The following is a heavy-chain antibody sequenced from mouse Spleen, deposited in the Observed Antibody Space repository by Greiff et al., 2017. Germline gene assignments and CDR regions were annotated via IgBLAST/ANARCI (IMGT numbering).Heavy chain of an antibody. CDR1: GFTFSDYY. J-gene: IGHJ3*01. Sequence: EVMLVESGGGLVQPGGSLKLSCATSGFTFSDYYMYWVRQTPEKRLEWVAYISNGGGSTYYPDTVKGRFTISRDNAKNTLYLQMSRLKSEDTAMYYCARPYYYGSKSTWFAYWGQGTLVTVSA. V-gene: IGHV5-12*02. D-gene: IGHD1-1*01. CDR3: ARPYYYGSKSTWFAY. CDR2: ISNGGGST.